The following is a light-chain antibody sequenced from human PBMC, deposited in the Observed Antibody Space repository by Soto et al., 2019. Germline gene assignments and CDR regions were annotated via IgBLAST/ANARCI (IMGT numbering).Light chain of an antibody. J-gene: IGKJ4*01. Sequence: ESVLTQSPGTLSLSPGERATLSCRASQTVRTNYLAWFQHKPGQAPRLLIYGASSRATGIPDKFSGSGSGTDFTITINRREPEDFAVYFCQQYSDAPLTFGGGTKVELK. V-gene: IGKV3-20*01. CDR2: GAS. CDR1: QTVRTNY. CDR3: QQYSDAPLT.